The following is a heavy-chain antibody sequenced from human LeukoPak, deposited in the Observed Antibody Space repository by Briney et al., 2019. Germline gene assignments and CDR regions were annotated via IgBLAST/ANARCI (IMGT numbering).Heavy chain of an antibody. CDR2: INPGDSDP. CDR3: ARHGVGSSWFGFDY. CDR1: GYTFNTYW. D-gene: IGHD6-6*01. J-gene: IGHJ4*02. Sequence: GESLKISCQASGYTFNTYWIGWVRQMPGKGLEWMGIINPGDSDPRYSPSFQGRATISADRSISTAYLQWSSLKASDTAMYSCARHGVGSSWFGFDYWGQGTLVTVSS. V-gene: IGHV5-51*01.